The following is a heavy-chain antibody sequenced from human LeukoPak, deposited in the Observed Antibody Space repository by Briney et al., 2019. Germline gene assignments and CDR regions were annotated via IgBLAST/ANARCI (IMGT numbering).Heavy chain of an antibody. J-gene: IGHJ4*02. CDR3: ARVDYSSSFPDY. CDR1: GGTISSGDYY. CDR2: IYYSGST. D-gene: IGHD6-13*01. Sequence: PSETLSLTCTVSGGTISSGDYYWSWIRQPPGKGLEWIGYIYYSGSTYYNPSLKSRVTISVDTSKNQFSLKLSSVTAADTAVYYCARVDYSSSFPDYWGQGTLVTVSS. V-gene: IGHV4-30-4*01.